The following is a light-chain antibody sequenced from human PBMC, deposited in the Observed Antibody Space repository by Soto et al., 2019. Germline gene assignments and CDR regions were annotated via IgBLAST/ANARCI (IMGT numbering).Light chain of an antibody. CDR3: SSYTSSSTLVV. Sequence: QSALTQPASVSGSPGQSITISCTGTSSDVGGYNYVSWCQQHPGTAPKLMIYDVSNRPSGVSNRFSGSKSGTAASLTISGLQAEDEADYYCSSYTSSSTLVVFGTGTKLTVL. J-gene: IGLJ1*01. V-gene: IGLV2-14*01. CDR1: SSDVGGYNY. CDR2: DVS.